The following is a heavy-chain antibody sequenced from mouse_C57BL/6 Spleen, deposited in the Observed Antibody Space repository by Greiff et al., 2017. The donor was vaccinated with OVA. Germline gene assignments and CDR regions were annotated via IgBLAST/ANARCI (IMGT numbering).Heavy chain of an antibody. V-gene: IGHV6-6*01. J-gene: IGHJ2*01. CDR3: TRGLLEVYFDY. CDR1: GFTFSDAW. CDR2: IRNKANNHAT. Sequence: EVKLVESGGGLVQPGGSMKLSCAASGFTFSDAWMDWVRQSPEKGLEWVAEIRNKANNHATYYAESVKGRFTISRADSKSSVYLQMNSLRAEDTGIYYCTRGLLEVYFDYWGQGTTLTVSS. D-gene: IGHD2-3*01.